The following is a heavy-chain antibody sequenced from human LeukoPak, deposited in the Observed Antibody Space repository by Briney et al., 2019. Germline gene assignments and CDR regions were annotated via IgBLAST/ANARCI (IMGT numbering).Heavy chain of an antibody. V-gene: IGHV1-46*01. CDR1: GYTFTSNY. D-gene: IGHD3-3*01. CDR2: ISPSGGST. Sequence: GASVKVSCKASGYTFTSNYMHWVRQAPGQGPEWMGVISPSGGSTTYAQKFQGRVTLTRDMSTSTDYLELSSLRSDDTAVYYCARGEYDFWSGYYNDWFDPWGQGTLVTVSS. CDR3: ARGEYDFWSGYYNDWFDP. J-gene: IGHJ5*02.